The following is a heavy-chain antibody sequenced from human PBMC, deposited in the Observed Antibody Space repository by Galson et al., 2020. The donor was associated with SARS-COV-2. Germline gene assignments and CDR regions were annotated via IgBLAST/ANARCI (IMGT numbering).Heavy chain of an antibody. J-gene: IGHJ4*02. V-gene: IGHV3-23*01. D-gene: IGHD3-10*01. Sequence: PGGSLRLSCAASGFTFRSYAMNWVRPAPGKGLEWVSVFSGSGGVAYYADSVKGRFTVSRDDSKNTLYLQMNSLRADDSAIYYCARGGLFGELLVSFDYWGQGTLVTVSS. CDR3: ARGGLFGELLVSFDY. CDR1: GFTFRSYA. CDR2: FSGSGGVA.